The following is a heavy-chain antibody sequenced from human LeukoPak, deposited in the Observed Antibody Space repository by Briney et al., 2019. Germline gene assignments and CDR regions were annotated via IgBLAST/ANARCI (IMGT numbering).Heavy chain of an antibody. J-gene: IGHJ4*02. CDR3: ARQEYGSGSYYVDY. CDR2: INHSGST. Sequence: SETLSLTCAVSGGSISSSNWWSWVRQPPGKGLEWIGEINHSGSTNYNPSLKSRVTISVDTSKKQFSLRLSSVTAADTAVYYCARQEYGSGSYYVDYWGQGTLVTVSS. CDR1: GGSISSSNW. D-gene: IGHD3-10*01. V-gene: IGHV4-4*02.